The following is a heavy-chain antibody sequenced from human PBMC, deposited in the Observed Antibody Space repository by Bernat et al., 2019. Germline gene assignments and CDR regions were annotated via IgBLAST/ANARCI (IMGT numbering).Heavy chain of an antibody. V-gene: IGHV3-30*18. J-gene: IGHJ4*02. CDR3: ENPKSPTGVVVSTISY. CDR1: GFTFSSYA. D-gene: IGHD2-21*01. Sequence: QVQLVESGGGVVQPGRSLRLSCAASGFTFSSYAMHWVRQAPGKGLEWVAVISYDGSDKDYADSVKGRFTISRDNSRNTLYLQLNSLRAEDTAVYYCENPKSPTGVVVSTISYWGQGTLVTVSS. CDR2: ISYDGSDK.